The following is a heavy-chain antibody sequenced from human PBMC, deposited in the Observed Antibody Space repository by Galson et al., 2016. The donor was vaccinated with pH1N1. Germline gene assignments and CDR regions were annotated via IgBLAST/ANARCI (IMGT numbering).Heavy chain of an antibody. CDR1: GFLVTDRF. CDR2: IYPGGGT. CDR3: AVDTVPNGADH. Sequence: LRLSCAASGFLVTDRFMSWVRQAPGKRPEWVSIIYPGGGTYYADFLEGRFTISRDTSQNMLFLHMNTLKAGDTALYYCAVDTVPNGADHWGQGTLVTVSS. V-gene: IGHV3-53*01. D-gene: IGHD4-17*01. J-gene: IGHJ5*02.